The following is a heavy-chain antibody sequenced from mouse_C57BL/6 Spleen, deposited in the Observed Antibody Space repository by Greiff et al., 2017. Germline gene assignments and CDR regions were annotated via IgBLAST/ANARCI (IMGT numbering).Heavy chain of an antibody. Sequence: EVQLQQSGPGLVKPSQSLSLTCSVTGYSITSGYYWNWIRQFPGNKLEWMGYISYDGSNTYNPSLKNRISITRYTSKNQFFLKLKSGTTEDTATYYCAREGYYGSSYGWFAYWGQGTLVTVSA. CDR2: ISYDGSN. J-gene: IGHJ3*01. V-gene: IGHV3-6*01. CDR1: GYSITSGYY. D-gene: IGHD1-1*01. CDR3: AREGYYGSSYGWFAY.